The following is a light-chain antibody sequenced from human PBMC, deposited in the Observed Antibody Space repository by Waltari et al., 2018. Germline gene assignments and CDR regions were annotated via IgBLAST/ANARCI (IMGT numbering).Light chain of an antibody. V-gene: IGLV2-14*01. CDR3: SSYTSSNSWV. CDR1: SSDVGGYHY. Sequence: QSALTQPASVSGSPGQSITISCIGTSSDVGGYHYVSWYQQHPGKVPKLMIYEVSKRPSGVANRFTASKSGNTASLTISGLQAEDEADYYCSSYTSSNSWVFGGGTKLTVL. J-gene: IGLJ3*02. CDR2: EVS.